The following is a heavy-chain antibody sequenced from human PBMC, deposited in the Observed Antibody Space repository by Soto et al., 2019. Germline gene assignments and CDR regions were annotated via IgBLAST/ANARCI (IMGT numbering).Heavy chain of an antibody. CDR3: ARVAVAGTAKHKGHFDY. CDR2: ISYDGSNK. CDR1: GFTFSSYA. Sequence: PGGSLRLSCAASGFTFSSYAMHWVRQAPGKGLEWVAVISYDGSNKYYADSVKGRFTISRDNSKNTLYLQMNSLRAEDTAVYYCARVAVAGTAKHKGHFDYWGQGTLVTVSS. V-gene: IGHV3-30-3*01. D-gene: IGHD6-19*01. J-gene: IGHJ4*02.